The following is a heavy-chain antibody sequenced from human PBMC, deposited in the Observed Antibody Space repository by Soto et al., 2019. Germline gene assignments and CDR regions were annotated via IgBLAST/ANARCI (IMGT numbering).Heavy chain of an antibody. V-gene: IGHV3-15*07. CDR2: INSKAYGGTT. CDR1: GFIFGDAW. D-gene: IGHD4-17*01. Sequence: EVQLVESGGGLVKPGGSLRVSCVASGFIFGDAWMNWVRQAPGKGLEWVGRINSKAYGGTTDYAAPVKGRFTISRDASKXTLYLQMNSLKTEDTAVYYCTTDVPDYGGNSGVGYWGQGTLVTVSS. J-gene: IGHJ4*02. CDR3: TTDVPDYGGNSGVGY.